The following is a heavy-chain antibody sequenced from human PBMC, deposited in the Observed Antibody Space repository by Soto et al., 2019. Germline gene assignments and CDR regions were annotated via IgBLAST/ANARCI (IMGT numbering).Heavy chain of an antibody. CDR2: ISYDGSNK. D-gene: IGHD6-19*01. J-gene: IGHJ4*02. Sequence: QVQLVESGGGVVQPGRSLRLSCAASGFTCSSYAMHWVRQAPGKGLEWVAVISYDGSNKYYADSVKGRFTISRDNSKNTLYLQMNSLRAEDTAVYYCARGPGIAVAGHYYFDYLCQGTLVTVSS. V-gene: IGHV3-30-3*01. CDR1: GFTCSSYA. CDR3: ARGPGIAVAGHYYFDY.